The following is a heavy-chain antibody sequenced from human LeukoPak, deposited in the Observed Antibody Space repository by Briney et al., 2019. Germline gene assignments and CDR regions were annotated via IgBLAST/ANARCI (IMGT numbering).Heavy chain of an antibody. J-gene: IGHJ6*03. Sequence: SETLSLTCTVSGGSISSYYWSWIRQPPGKGLEWIGYIYYSGSTNYNPSLKSRVTISVDTSENQFSLKLSSVTAADTAVYYCARVGSSSYYYYYMDVWGKGTTVTVSS. D-gene: IGHD6-13*01. V-gene: IGHV4-59*01. CDR1: GGSISSYY. CDR3: ARVGSSSYYYYYMDV. CDR2: IYYSGST.